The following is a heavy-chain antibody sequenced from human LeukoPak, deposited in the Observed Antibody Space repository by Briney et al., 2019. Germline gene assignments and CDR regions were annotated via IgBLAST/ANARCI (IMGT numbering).Heavy chain of an antibody. CDR2: IRSGGRHI. J-gene: IGHJ4*02. CDR3: ARSGYTYGFDY. V-gene: IGHV3-21*01. Sequence: SGGSLRLSCAASGFTFSTYTMNWVRQAPGKGLEWVASIRSGGRHIHYADSMKGRFTISRDNAKNSLYLQMNSLRAEDTAVYCCARSGYTYGFDYWGQGALVTVFS. D-gene: IGHD5-18*01. CDR1: GFTFSTYT.